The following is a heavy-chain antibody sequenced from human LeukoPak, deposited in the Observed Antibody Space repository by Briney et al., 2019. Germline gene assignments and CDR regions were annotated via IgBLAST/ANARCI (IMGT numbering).Heavy chain of an antibody. D-gene: IGHD3-3*01. Sequence: PSETLSLTCTVSGGSISSYYWSWIRQIPGKGLENIAFICYSGSTKYKSSLESRLTVSLDTSKNQISLKLSSVTAADTAVYYCVRQGYHDFWSGLIHYYYYYMDGWGKGTAVTVSS. J-gene: IGHJ6*03. CDR2: ICYSGST. CDR3: VRQGYHDFWSGLIHYYYYYMDG. CDR1: GGSISSYY. V-gene: IGHV4-59*08.